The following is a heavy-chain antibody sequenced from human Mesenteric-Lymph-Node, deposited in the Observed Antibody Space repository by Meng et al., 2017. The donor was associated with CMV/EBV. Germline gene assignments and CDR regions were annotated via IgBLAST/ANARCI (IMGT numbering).Heavy chain of an antibody. Sequence: SETLSLTCAVSGGSISSSNWWSWVRQPPGKGLEWIGEIYHSGSTYYNPSLKSRVTISVDTSKNHFSLKLNSVTAADTAVYYCARALYCSSTSCYSPNWFDPWGQGTLVTVSS. J-gene: IGHJ5*02. CDR1: GGSISSSNW. CDR2: IYHSGST. D-gene: IGHD2-2*01. V-gene: IGHV4-4*02. CDR3: ARALYCSSTSCYSPNWFDP.